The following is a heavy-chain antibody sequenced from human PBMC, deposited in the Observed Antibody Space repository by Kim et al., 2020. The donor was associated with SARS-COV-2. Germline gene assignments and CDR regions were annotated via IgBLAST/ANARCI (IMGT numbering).Heavy chain of an antibody. V-gene: IGHV3-48*04. J-gene: IGHJ4*02. CDR2: ISSSSGETT. CDR1: GFTFTTYS. Sequence: GGSLRLSCAASGFTFTTYSMDWVRQAPGKGLEWVAFISSSSGETTHYSDSVRGRITISRDNAKNAVSLQMSSLRVEDTAVYYCARGWRQNSFDQWGQGILVTVSS. CDR3: ARGWRQNSFDQ.